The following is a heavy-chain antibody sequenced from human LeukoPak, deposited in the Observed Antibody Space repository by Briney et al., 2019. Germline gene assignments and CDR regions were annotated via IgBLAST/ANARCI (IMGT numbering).Heavy chain of an antibody. CDR1: GGSFSGYY. V-gene: IGHV4-34*01. J-gene: IGHJ6*02. Sequence: SETLSLTCAVYGGSFSGYYWSWIRQPPGKGLEWIGEINHSGSTNYNPSLKSRVTISVDTSKNQFSLKLSSVTAADTAVYYCARGSLYCSSTSCYGYYYYGMDVWGQGTTVTVSS. CDR2: INHSGST. CDR3: ARGSLYCSSTSCYGYYYYGMDV. D-gene: IGHD2-2*01.